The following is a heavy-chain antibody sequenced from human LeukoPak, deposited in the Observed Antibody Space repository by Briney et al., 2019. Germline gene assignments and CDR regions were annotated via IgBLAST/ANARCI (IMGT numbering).Heavy chain of an antibody. Sequence: SVKVSXKASGGTFSSYAISWVRQAPGQGLEWMGGIIPIFGTANYAQKFQGRVTITADESTSPAYMELSSRRSEDTAVFYGGREAGLWLGSGIDYGGRETLATVPS. V-gene: IGHV1-69*01. D-gene: IGHD3-10*01. J-gene: IGHJ4*02. CDR1: GGTFSSYA. CDR3: GREAGLWLGSGIDY. CDR2: IIPIFGTA.